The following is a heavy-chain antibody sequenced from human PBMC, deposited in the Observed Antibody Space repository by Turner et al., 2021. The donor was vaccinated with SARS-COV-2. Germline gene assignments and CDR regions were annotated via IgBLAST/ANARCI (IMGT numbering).Heavy chain of an antibody. J-gene: IGHJ4*02. V-gene: IGHV3-74*01. Sequence: EVQLVESGGGLVQPGGSLRLSCAASGFTFSSYWMHWVRQAPGKGLVWVSRINSDGSRTSYADSVKGRFTISRDNAKNTLYLQMNSLRAEDTAVYYCARDGPIAVVYFDYWGQGTLVTVSS. CDR3: ARDGPIAVVYFDY. CDR2: INSDGSRT. D-gene: IGHD6-19*01. CDR1: GFTFSSYW.